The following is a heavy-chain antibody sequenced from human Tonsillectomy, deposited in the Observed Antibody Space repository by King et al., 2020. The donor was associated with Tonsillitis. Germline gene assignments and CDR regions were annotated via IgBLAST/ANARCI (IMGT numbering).Heavy chain of an antibody. V-gene: IGHV3-9*01. Sequence: VQLVESGGIFVQPGRSLRLSCAASGFTFDDYAMHWVRQAPGKGLEWVSGISWNSGSIYYADSVKGRFTISRDNAKNSLYLQMNSLRAEDTALYYCAKDIRYCGSNFDYWGQGTLVTVSS. CDR2: ISWNSGSI. CDR1: GFTFDDYA. D-gene: IGHD1-26*01. J-gene: IGHJ4*02. CDR3: AKDIRYCGSNFDY.